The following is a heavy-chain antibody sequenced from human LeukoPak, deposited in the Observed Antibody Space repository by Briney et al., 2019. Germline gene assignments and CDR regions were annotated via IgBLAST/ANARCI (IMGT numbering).Heavy chain of an antibody. Sequence: PGGSLRLSCAASGFTFSTYEMHWVRQAPGQGLEWVSDISSSGSTMYYADSVKGRFTTSRDNAKNLLYLQMHSLRAEDTAVYYCSLLAVASPQDYWGQGTLVTVSS. CDR3: SLLAVASPQDY. CDR2: ISSSGSTM. D-gene: IGHD6-19*01. CDR1: GFTFSTYE. J-gene: IGHJ4*02. V-gene: IGHV3-48*03.